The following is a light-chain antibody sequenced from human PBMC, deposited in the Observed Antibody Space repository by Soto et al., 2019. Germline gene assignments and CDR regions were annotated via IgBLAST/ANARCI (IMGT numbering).Light chain of an antibody. CDR2: EGS. CDR1: SSDVGSYNL. Sequence: QSALTQPASVSGSPGQSITISCTGTSSDVGSYNLVSWYQQHPGKAPKLMIYEGSKRPSGVSNRFSGSKSGNTASLTISGLQAEEEADYYCCSYAGSSTYVFGTGTKLTVL. J-gene: IGLJ1*01. CDR3: CSYAGSSTYV. V-gene: IGLV2-23*01.